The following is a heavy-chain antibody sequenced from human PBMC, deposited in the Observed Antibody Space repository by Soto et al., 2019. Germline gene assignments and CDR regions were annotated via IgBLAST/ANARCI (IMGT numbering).Heavy chain of an antibody. V-gene: IGHV3-23*01. CDR3: AKGASHAPFEK. Sequence: EVHLLESGGNWLRPGGSLGLSCPASGFAFNAFAMTWVAQAPGKGPEWLSTISGSGDKTFHSDSVKGRFNISRDNSNNKMFLQMNSLRAEDTAIYYCAKGASHAPFEKWGRGTLVTVSS. CDR1: GFAFNAFA. CDR2: ISGSGDKT. J-gene: IGHJ4*02.